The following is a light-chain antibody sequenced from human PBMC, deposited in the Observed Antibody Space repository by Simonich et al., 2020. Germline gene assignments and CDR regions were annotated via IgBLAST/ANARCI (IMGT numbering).Light chain of an antibody. V-gene: IGLV3-10*01. CDR3: NSRDSSGNHVV. CDR2: GKN. J-gene: IGLJ2*01. Sequence: SYELTQPPSVSVSPGQTDRITCSGDALPKKYAYWYQQKSGQAPVLVIYGKNNRPSGIPDRFSGSSSGNTASLTITGAQAEDEADYYCNSRDSSGNHVVFGGGTKLTVL. CDR1: ALPKKY.